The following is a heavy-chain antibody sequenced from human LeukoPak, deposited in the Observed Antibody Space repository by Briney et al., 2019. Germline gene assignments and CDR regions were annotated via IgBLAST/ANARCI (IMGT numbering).Heavy chain of an antibody. J-gene: IGHJ4*02. CDR1: GFTFSSYW. D-gene: IGHD5-24*01. V-gene: IGHV3-7*01. CDR3: AGLSMATPTGDDY. CDR2: IKQDGSEK. Sequence: GGSLRLSCAASGFTFSSYWMSWVRQAPGKGLEWVANIKQDGSEKYYVDSVKGRFTISRDNAKNSLYLQMNSLRAEDTAAYYCAGLSMATPTGDDYWGQGTLVTVSS.